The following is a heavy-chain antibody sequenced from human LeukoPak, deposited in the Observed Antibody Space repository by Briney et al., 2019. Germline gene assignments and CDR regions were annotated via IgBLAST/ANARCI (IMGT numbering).Heavy chain of an antibody. Sequence: ASVKVSCKASGYTFTSYGISWVRQAPGQGLEWMGWISAYNGNTNYAQKLQGRVTMTTDTSTSTAYMELRSLRSDDTAVYYCASTIAVAGTGAFDTWGQGTMVIVSS. CDR3: ASTIAVAGTGAFDT. J-gene: IGHJ3*02. D-gene: IGHD6-19*01. CDR2: ISAYNGNT. V-gene: IGHV1-18*01. CDR1: GYTFTSYG.